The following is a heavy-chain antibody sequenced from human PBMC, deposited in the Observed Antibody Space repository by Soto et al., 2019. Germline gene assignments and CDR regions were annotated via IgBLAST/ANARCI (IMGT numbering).Heavy chain of an antibody. D-gene: IGHD5-12*01. CDR3: ASSVAKYYYYGMDV. CDR1: GYTFTSYG. J-gene: IGHJ6*02. Sequence: EASVKVSCKASGYTFTSYGISWVRQAPGQGLEWMGWISAYNGNTNYAQKLQGRVTMTTDTSTSTAYMEPRSLRSDDTAVYYCASSVAKYYYYGMDVWGQGTTVTAP. CDR2: ISAYNGNT. V-gene: IGHV1-18*01.